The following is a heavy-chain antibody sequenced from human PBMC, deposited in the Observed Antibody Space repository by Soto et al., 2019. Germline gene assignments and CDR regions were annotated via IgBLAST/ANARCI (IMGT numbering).Heavy chain of an antibody. J-gene: IGHJ4*02. CDR2: IRSKANSYAT. CDR1: GFTFSGSA. D-gene: IGHD6-6*01. Sequence: PGGSLRLSCAASGFTFSGSAMHWVRQASGKGLEWVGSIRSKANSYATAYAASVKGRFTISRDDSKNTAYLQMNSLKTEDTAVYYCTRRVEYSSSSGDNWGQGTLVTVSS. V-gene: IGHV3-73*01. CDR3: TRRVEYSSSSGDN.